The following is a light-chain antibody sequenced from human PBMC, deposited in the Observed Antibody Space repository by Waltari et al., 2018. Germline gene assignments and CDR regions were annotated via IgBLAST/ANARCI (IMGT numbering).Light chain of an antibody. J-gene: IGKJ1*01. CDR1: QGIGRW. V-gene: IGKV1-5*03. Sequence: DIQLTQSPSTLSASVGDRVTLTCRASQGIGRWLAWYQQKPGKTPDLLSYKASILERGVPSRFSGSGSGTEFTLTITGLQPLDVATYYCQEYDSHWSFGQGTKVEIK. CDR2: KAS. CDR3: QEYDSHWS.